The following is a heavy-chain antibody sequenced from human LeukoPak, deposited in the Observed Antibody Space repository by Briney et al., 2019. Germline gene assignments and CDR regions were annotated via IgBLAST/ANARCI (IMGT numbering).Heavy chain of an antibody. CDR3: AKVPISYCSGTSCLDAFDI. Sequence: PGGSLRLSCAASGFTFSSYGMHWVRQAPGKGLEWVAFIRYDGSNKYYADSVKGRFTISRDNSKNTLYLHMNSLRAEDTAVYYCAKVPISYCSGTSCLDAFDIWGQGTMVTVSS. CDR1: GFTFSSYG. J-gene: IGHJ3*02. V-gene: IGHV3-30*02. D-gene: IGHD2-2*01. CDR2: IRYDGSNK.